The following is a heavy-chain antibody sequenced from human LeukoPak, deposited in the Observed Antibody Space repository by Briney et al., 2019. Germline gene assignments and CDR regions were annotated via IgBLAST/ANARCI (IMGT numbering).Heavy chain of an antibody. D-gene: IGHD2-2*01. CDR3: ARLAYIVVVPAAIRVGYAFDI. Sequence: SETLSLTCTVSGGSISNYYWSWIRQPAGKGLEWIGRIYTSGSTNYNPSLKSRVTMSVDTSKNQFSLKLSSVTAADTAVYYCARLAYIVVVPAAIRVGYAFDIWGQGTMVTVSS. CDR2: IYTSGST. J-gene: IGHJ3*02. CDR1: GGSISNYY. V-gene: IGHV4-4*07.